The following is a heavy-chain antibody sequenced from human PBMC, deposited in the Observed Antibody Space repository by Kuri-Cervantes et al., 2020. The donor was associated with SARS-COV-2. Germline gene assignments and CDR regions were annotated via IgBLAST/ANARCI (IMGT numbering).Heavy chain of an antibody. D-gene: IGHD3-3*01. CDR3: ARSVLRFLEWSKRIYGMDV. CDR2: ISYDGSNK. Sequence: GESLKISCAASGFTLSSYGMHWVRRAPGKGLEWVAVISYDGSNKYYEDSVKGRFTISRDNSKNTLYLQMKSLRAEDTAVYYCARSVLRFLEWSKRIYGMDVWGQGTTVTVSS. CDR1: GFTLSSYG. J-gene: IGHJ6*02. V-gene: IGHV3-30*03.